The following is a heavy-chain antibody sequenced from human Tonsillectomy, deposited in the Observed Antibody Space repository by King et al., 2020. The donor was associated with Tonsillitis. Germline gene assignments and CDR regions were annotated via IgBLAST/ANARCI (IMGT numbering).Heavy chain of an antibody. CDR1: GFTFSSYG. CDR3: AKNMVRGVNYYGMDV. D-gene: IGHD3-10*01. J-gene: IGHJ6*02. V-gene: IGHV3-30*02. CDR2: IRYDGSKK. Sequence: VQLVESGGGVVQPGGSLRLSCAASGFTFSSYGMHWVRQAPGKGLEWVAFIRYDGSKKYYADSVKGRFTISRDNSKNTLYLQMNSLRAEDTAVYYCAKNMVRGVNYYGMDVWGPGTTVTVSS.